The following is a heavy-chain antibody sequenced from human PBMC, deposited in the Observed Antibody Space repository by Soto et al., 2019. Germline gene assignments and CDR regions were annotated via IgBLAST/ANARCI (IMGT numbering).Heavy chain of an antibody. V-gene: IGHV5-10-1*01. CDR1: GYTFTNYW. CDR2: MDPSDSYI. CDR3: ARGRWYFDY. Sequence: GESLKISCKGSGYTFTNYWITWVRQMPGKGLEWMGRMDPSDSYINYNPSFEGHVTISLDKSINTAYLQWYSLKASDTAMYYCARGRWYFDYWGQGVPVTVS. D-gene: IGHD2-15*01. J-gene: IGHJ4*02.